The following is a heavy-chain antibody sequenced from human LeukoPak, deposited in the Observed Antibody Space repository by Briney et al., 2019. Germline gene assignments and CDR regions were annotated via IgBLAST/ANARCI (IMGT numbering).Heavy chain of an antibody. Sequence: SQTLSLTCAISGDSVSSNDASWNWNRQSPSRGLEWLGRTFFRSKWYYDYEASLKSRITINPDTSKNQFSLQLNSVTPEDTAMYYCAREVAMIRGVKNWFDRWGQGTLVTVSS. CDR2: TFFRSKWYY. CDR1: GDSVSSNDAS. V-gene: IGHV6-1*01. J-gene: IGHJ5*02. D-gene: IGHD3-10*01. CDR3: AREVAMIRGVKNWFDR.